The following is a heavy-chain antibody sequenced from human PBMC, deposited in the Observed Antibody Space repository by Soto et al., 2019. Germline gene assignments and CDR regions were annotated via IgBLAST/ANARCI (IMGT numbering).Heavy chain of an antibody. CDR1: GGSISSYY. J-gene: IGHJ6*02. CDR3: ARATYYYGSGSYEVFYNGMDV. Sequence: PSETLSLTCTVSGGSISSYYWSWIRQPPGKGLEWIGYIYYSGSTNYNPSLKSRVTISVDTSKNQFSLKLSSVTAADTAMYYCARATYYYGSGSYEVFYNGMDVWGQGTTVTVSS. V-gene: IGHV4-59*01. CDR2: IYYSGST. D-gene: IGHD3-10*01.